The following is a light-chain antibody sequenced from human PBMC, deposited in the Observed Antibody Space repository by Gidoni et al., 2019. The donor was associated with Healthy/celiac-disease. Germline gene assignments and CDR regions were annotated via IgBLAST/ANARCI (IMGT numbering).Light chain of an antibody. Sequence: DVVMTQSPLSLPVTLGQPASISCRSSQSLVYSDGNTYLNWFQQRPGQSPRRLIYKVSNRDSGVPDRFGGSGSGTDFTLKISRVEAEDVGVYYCMQGTHWFTFGPGTKVDIK. J-gene: IGKJ3*01. V-gene: IGKV2-30*01. CDR3: MQGTHWFT. CDR2: KVS. CDR1: QSLVYSDGNTY.